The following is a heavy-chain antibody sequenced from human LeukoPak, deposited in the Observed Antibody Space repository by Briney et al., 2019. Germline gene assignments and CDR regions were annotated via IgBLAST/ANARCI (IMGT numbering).Heavy chain of an antibody. Sequence: PSETLSLTCTVSGGSISSSRYYWGWIRQPPGKGLEWIGNIYYSGSTYYNPSLKSRVTISVDTSKNHFSLRLSSVTAADTAVYYCARTPGYFDYWGQGTLVTVSS. V-gene: IGHV4-39*02. D-gene: IGHD3-10*01. CDR2: IYYSGST. J-gene: IGHJ4*02. CDR1: GGSISSSRYY. CDR3: ARTPGYFDY.